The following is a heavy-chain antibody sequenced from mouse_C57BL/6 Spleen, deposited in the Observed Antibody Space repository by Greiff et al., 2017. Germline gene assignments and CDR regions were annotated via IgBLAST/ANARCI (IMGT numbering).Heavy chain of an antibody. D-gene: IGHD2-3*01. Sequence: EVKLMESEGGLVQPGSSMKLSCTASGFTFSDYYMAWVRQVPEKGLEWVANINYDGSSTYYLDSLKSRFIISRDNAKNILYLQMSSLKSEDTATYYCAREGGYYPSYFDYWGQGTTLTVSS. CDR2: INYDGSST. CDR3: AREGGYYPSYFDY. CDR1: GFTFSDYY. J-gene: IGHJ2*01. V-gene: IGHV5-16*01.